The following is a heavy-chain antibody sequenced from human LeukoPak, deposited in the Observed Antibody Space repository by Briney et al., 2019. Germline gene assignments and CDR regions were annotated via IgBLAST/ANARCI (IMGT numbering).Heavy chain of an antibody. J-gene: IGHJ6*03. D-gene: IGHD3-3*01. Sequence: SETLSLTCTVSGGSISSHYWSWIRQPPGKGLEWIGYIYYSGSTNYNPSLKSRVTISVDTSKNQFSLKLSSVTAADAAVYYCARVYYDFWSGYSSYYYYYYMDVWSKGTTVTVSS. CDR1: GGSISSHY. CDR2: IYYSGST. CDR3: ARVYYDFWSGYSSYYYYYYMDV. V-gene: IGHV4-59*11.